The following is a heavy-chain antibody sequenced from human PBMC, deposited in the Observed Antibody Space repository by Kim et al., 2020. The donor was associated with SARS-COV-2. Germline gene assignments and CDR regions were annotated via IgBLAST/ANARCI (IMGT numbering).Heavy chain of an antibody. CDR1: GGSVSSGSYY. J-gene: IGHJ6*02. Sequence: SETLSLTCTVSGGSVSSGSYYWSWIRQPPGKGLEWIGYIYYSGSTNYNPSLKSRVTISVDTSKNQFSLKLSFVTAADTAVYYCARDQWGDCSSTSCLFDTDYYGMDVWGQGTTVNVSS. D-gene: IGHD2-2*01. CDR3: ARDQWGDCSSTSCLFDTDYYGMDV. V-gene: IGHV4-61*01. CDR2: IYYSGST.